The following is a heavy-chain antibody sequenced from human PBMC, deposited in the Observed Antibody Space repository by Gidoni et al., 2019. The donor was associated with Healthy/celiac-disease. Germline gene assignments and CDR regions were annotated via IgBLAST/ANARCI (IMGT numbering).Heavy chain of an antibody. CDR1: RLTFRRYA. J-gene: IGHJ1*01. V-gene: IGHV3-30*01. CDR3: AREMDYYDSSGYQGEYFQH. CDR2: ISYDGSNK. Sequence: QVQLVEAGGGAVQPGRSLRLHCAAARLTFRRYALHWVRQSPGKGLEWVAVISYDGSNKYYADSVKGRFTISRDKSKNTLYLQMNSLRAEDTAVYYCAREMDYYDSSGYQGEYFQHWGQGTLVTVSS. D-gene: IGHD3-22*01.